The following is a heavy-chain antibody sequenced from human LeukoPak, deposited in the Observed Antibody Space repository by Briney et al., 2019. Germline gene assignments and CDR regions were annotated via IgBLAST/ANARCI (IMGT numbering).Heavy chain of an antibody. CDR1: GGSISSSSYY. D-gene: IGHD3-10*01. J-gene: IGHJ5*02. CDR3: ARVIWFGEAFDP. CDR2: IYYSGST. V-gene: IGHV4-39*07. Sequence: SETLSLTCTVSGGSISSSSYYWGWIRQPPGKGLEWIGSIYYSGSTYYNPSLKSRVTISVDTSKNQFSLKLSSVTAADTAVYYCARVIWFGEAFDPWGQGTLVTVSS.